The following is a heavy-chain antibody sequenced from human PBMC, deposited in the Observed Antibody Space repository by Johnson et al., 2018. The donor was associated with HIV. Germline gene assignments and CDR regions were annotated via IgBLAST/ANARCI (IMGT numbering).Heavy chain of an antibody. CDR1: GFTFSSYA. CDR3: AKGSRGALDAFDI. CDR2: IKRKIDGGTT. D-gene: IGHD2-15*01. J-gene: IGHJ3*02. Sequence: VQLVESGGGLVQPGGSLRLSCAASGFTFSSYAMSWVRQAPGKGLEWVGRIKRKIDGGTTDYAAPVKGRFTISRDDSKNTLYLQMNSLKIEDTAVYYCAKGSRGALDAFDIWGQGTMVTVSS. V-gene: IGHV3-15*01.